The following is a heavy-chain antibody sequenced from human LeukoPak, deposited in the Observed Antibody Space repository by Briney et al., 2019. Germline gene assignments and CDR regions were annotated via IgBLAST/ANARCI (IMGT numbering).Heavy chain of an antibody. J-gene: IGHJ4*02. CDR2: IYWDDDK. V-gene: IGHV2-5*02. CDR1: GFSVDTNGLA. CDR3: AQRSSKLAGPRFAF. Sequence: SGPPLVKPTQTLTLTCTVSGFSVDTNGLAVGWIRQPPGKALEWLALIYWDDDKRYSPSLKSRLTITKDTSRNQVVLTMTNMDPADTGTYYRAQRSSKLAGPRFAFWGQGTLVTVSS. D-gene: IGHD6-19*01.